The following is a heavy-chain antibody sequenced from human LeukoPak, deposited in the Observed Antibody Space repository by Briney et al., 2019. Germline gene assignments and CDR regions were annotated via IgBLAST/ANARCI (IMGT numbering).Heavy chain of an antibody. CDR1: GYSFTSYW. CDR3: ARGDYYGSGASGAFDI. V-gene: IGHV5-51*01. D-gene: IGHD3-10*01. Sequence: ESLKISCKGSGYSFTSYWIGWVRQMPGKGLEWMGIIYPGDSDTRYSPSFQGQVTISADKSISTAYLQWSSLKASDTAMYYCARGDYYGSGASGAFDIWGQGTMVTVSS. J-gene: IGHJ3*02. CDR2: IYPGDSDT.